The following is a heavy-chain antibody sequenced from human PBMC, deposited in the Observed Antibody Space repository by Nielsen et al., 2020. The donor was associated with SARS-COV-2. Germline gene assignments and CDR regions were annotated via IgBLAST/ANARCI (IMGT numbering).Heavy chain of an antibody. CDR2: ISSSSSYI. Sequence: WIRQPPGKGLEWVSSISSSSSYIYYADSVKGRFTISRDNAKNSLYLQMNSLRAEDTAVYYCARSVEYQLLGPEYYFDYWGQGTLVTVSS. CDR3: ARSVEYQLLGPEYYFDY. D-gene: IGHD2-2*01. J-gene: IGHJ4*02. V-gene: IGHV3-21*01.